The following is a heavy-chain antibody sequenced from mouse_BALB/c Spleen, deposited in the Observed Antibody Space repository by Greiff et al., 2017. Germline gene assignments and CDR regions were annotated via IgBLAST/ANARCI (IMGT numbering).Heavy chain of an antibody. Sequence: EVKLMESGGGLVKLGGSLKLSCAASGFAFSSYDMSWVRQTPEKRLEWVAYISSGGGSTYYPDTVKGRFTISRDNAKNTLYLQMSSLKSEDTAMYYCAANYGWYFDVWGAGTTVTVSS. CDR2: ISSGGGST. J-gene: IGHJ1*01. CDR3: AANYGWYFDV. V-gene: IGHV5-12-1*01. CDR1: GFAFSSYD. D-gene: IGHD1-1*01.